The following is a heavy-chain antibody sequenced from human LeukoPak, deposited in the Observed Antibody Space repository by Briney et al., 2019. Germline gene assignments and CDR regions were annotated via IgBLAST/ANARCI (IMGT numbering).Heavy chain of an antibody. Sequence: SETLSLTCTVSGGSISSYYWSWIRQPPGKGLEWIGYIYYSGSTNYNPSLKSRVTISVDTSKNQFSLKLSFVTAADTAVYYCARVDEVATIAFDYWGQGTLVTVSS. V-gene: IGHV4-59*12. CDR3: ARVDEVATIAFDY. CDR1: GGSISSYY. CDR2: IYYSGST. D-gene: IGHD5-24*01. J-gene: IGHJ4*02.